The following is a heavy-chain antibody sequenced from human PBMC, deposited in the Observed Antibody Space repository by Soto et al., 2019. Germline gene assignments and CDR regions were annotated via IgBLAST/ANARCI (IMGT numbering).Heavy chain of an antibody. CDR3: ASKLDFSSSSCYAGGWFDP. J-gene: IGHJ5*02. CDR2: IRSSGSTI. D-gene: IGHD2-2*01. V-gene: IGHV3-11*01. Sequence: QVQLVESGGGLVKPGGSLRLSCVASGFTFSDHYMSWIRQAPGKGLEWVSYIRSSGSTIYYADSVKGRFTISRDNAKNSLYLQMNSLRAEDTAVYYCASKLDFSSSSCYAGGWFDPWGQGTLVTVSS. CDR1: GFTFSDHY.